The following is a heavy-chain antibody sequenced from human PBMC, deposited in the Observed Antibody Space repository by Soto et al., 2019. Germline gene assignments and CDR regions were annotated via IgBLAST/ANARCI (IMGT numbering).Heavy chain of an antibody. CDR3: ARVLPFYCDY. CDR1: GVSISSGGYY. CDR2: IYYSGST. Sequence: RLSRTCPFSGVSISSGGYYWSWIRQHPGKGLEWIGYIYYSGSTYYNPSLKSRVTISVDTSKNQFSLKLSSVTAADTDVYYCARVLPFYCDYWGQGTLVTVYS. J-gene: IGHJ4*02. V-gene: IGHV4-31*03. D-gene: IGHD2-15*01.